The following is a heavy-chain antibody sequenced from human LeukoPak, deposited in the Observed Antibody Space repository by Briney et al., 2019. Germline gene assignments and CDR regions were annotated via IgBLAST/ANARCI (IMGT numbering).Heavy chain of an antibody. CDR2: INHSGST. CDR1: GGSFSGYY. V-gene: IGHV4-34*01. Sequence: SETLSLTCAVYGGSFSGYYWSWIRQPPGKGLEWIGEINHSGSTNYNPSLKSRVTISVDTSKNQFSLKLSSVTAADTAVYYCAFDGGNTKDAFDIWGQGTMATVSS. J-gene: IGHJ3*02. D-gene: IGHD4-23*01. CDR3: AFDGGNTKDAFDI.